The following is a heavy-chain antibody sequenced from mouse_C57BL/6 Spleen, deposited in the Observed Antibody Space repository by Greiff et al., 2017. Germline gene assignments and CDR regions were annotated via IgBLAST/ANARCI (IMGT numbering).Heavy chain of an antibody. D-gene: IGHD1-1*01. CDR1: GYTFTDYY. CDR2: INPNNGGT. V-gene: IGHV1-26*01. CDR3: ARGYYGSSPYYVDY. Sequence: EVQLQQSGPELVKPGASVKISCKASGYTFTDYYMNWVKQSHGKSLEWIGDINPNNGGTSYNQKFKGKATLTVDKSSSTAYMELRSLTSEDSAVYYCARGYYGSSPYYVDYWGQGTTLTVSS. J-gene: IGHJ2*01.